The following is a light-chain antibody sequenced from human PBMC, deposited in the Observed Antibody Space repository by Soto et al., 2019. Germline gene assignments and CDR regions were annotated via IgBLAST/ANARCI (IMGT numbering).Light chain of an antibody. V-gene: IGLV2-18*02. CDR1: SSDVGGSNR. J-gene: IGLJ1*01. Sequence: QSVLTQPPSVSGSPGQTVTISCTGTSSDVGGSNRVSWYQQPPGTAPKLVIYEVSNRPSGVPERFSGSKSGNTASLTISGLQAEDEADYYCSSYTSSNTYVFGTGTRSP. CDR3: SSYTSSNTYV. CDR2: EVS.